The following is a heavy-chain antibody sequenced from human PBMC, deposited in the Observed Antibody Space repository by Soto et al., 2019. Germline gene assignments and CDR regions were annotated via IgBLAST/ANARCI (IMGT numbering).Heavy chain of an antibody. CDR2: IYHSGST. Sequence: KASETLSLTCAFSVYSIISGYYCGWIRQPPGKGLEWIGNIYHSGSTYYNPSLKSRVTISVDTSRNQFSLKLSSVTAADTAVYYCARDLDAYNPPVDYWGQGTLVTVSS. D-gene: IGHD1-1*01. V-gene: IGHV4-38-2*02. CDR3: ARDLDAYNPPVDY. J-gene: IGHJ4*02. CDR1: VYSIISGYY.